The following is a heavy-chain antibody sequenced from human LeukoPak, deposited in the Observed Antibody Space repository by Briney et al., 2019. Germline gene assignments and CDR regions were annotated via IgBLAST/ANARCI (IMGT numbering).Heavy chain of an antibody. J-gene: IGHJ4*02. CDR1: GFTFSSYA. V-gene: IGHV3-23*01. Sequence: GGSLRLSCAASGFTFSSYAMSWVRQAPGKGLEWVSAITAGGETPYYADSVKGRFTISRDNFKNTLYLQMNSLRAGDTAVYYCAKGRYFSTTKCHDFDDWGQRTLVTVSS. CDR2: ITAGGETP. CDR3: AKGRYFSTTKCHDFDD. D-gene: IGHD2-2*01.